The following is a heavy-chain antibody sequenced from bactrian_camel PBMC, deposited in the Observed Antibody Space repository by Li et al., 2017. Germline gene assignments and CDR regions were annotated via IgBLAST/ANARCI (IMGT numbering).Heavy chain of an antibody. CDR3: AADRVCVKYGSTNYFGPSVDYGF. Sequence: VQLVESGGGSVQLGGSLRLSCAASGPIENSLCMGWFRQAPGKEREGVVALASDGSTWYADSVKGRFTISKDDLKDTLYLQMNSLKPEDTAMYYCAADRVCVKYGSTNYFGPSVDYGFWSRGTQVTVS. D-gene: IGHD6*01. J-gene: IGHJ6*01. CDR1: GPIENSLC. V-gene: IGHV3S53*01. CDR2: LASDGST.